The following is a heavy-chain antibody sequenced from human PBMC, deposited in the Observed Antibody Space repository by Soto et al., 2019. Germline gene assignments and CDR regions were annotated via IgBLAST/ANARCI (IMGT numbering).Heavy chain of an antibody. CDR3: VRHTGDTLIGQHNYFDP. CDR1: GGSISSSDYF. D-gene: IGHD3-9*01. J-gene: IGHJ5*02. Sequence: SETLSLTCTVSGGSISSSDYFWGWIRQPPGKGLEWIGNIIYSGSTYYNPSLKRRLTIYVDTSENQFSLRLSSVTAADTAVYYCVRHTGDTLIGQHNYFDPCGQGTLVTVSS. V-gene: IGHV4-39*01. CDR2: IIYSGST.